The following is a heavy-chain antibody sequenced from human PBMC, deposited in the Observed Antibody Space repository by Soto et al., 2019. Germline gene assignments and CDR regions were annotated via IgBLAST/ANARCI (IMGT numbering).Heavy chain of an antibody. CDR2: ISAYNGNT. J-gene: IGHJ4*02. Sequence: ASVKVSCKASGYTFTSYGISWVRQPPGQGLEWMGWISAYNGNTNYAQKLQGRVTMTTDTSTSTAHMELRSLRSDDTAVYYCARTTVTFYYFDYWGQGTLVTVSS. V-gene: IGHV1-18*01. CDR1: GYTFTSYG. D-gene: IGHD4-17*01. CDR3: ARTTVTFYYFDY.